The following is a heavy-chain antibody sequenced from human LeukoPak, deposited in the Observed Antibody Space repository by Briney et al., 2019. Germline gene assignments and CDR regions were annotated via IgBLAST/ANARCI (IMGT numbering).Heavy chain of an antibody. J-gene: IGHJ4*02. CDR2: ISGSGGST. V-gene: IGHV3-23*01. D-gene: IGHD3-22*01. Sequence: PGGSLRLSCVVSGFTFSPYSMNWVRQAPGKGLEWVSAISGSGGSTYYADSVKGRFTISRDNSKNTLYLQMNSLRAEDTAVYYCAKDPYDSNPGWGQGTLVSVSS. CDR3: AKDPYDSNPG. CDR1: GFTFSPYS.